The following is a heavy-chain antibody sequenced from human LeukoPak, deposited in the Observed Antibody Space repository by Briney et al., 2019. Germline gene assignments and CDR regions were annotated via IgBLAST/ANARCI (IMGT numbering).Heavy chain of an antibody. CDR1: GFTFSSYT. D-gene: IGHD2-2*01. J-gene: IGHJ5*01. V-gene: IGHV3-23*01. CDR3: AKDRHAPGRYCSSTSCFPFDS. Sequence: PGGSLRLSCAASGFTFSSYTMNWVRQAPGKGLEWVSGISGSGGSTYYADSVKGRFTISRDNIKNTLYLQMNSLRAEDTAVYYCAKDRHAPGRYCSSTSCFPFDSWGQGTLVTVSS. CDR2: ISGSGGST.